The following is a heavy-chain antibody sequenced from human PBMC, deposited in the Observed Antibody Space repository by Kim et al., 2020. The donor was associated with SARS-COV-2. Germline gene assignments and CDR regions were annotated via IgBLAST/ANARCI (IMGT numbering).Heavy chain of an antibody. D-gene: IGHD6-6*01. Sequence: YAKKFQGRVTMTRNTSISTAYMELSSLRSDDTAVYYCARSIAPASHWFDTWGQGTQVTVSS. CDR3: ARSIAPASHWFDT. V-gene: IGHV1-8*01. J-gene: IGHJ5*02.